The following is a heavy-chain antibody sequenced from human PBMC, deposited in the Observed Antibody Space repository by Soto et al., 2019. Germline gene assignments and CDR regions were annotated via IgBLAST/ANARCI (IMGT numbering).Heavy chain of an antibody. Sequence: SVKVSCKTSGRTFSSYAIIWVRQAPGQGLEWMGGIIPIFGTANYAQKFQGRVTITADESTSTAYMELSSLRSEDTAVYYCARDPDSLWFGEDYYGMDVWGQGTTVTVSS. V-gene: IGHV1-69*13. D-gene: IGHD3-10*01. CDR2: IIPIFGTA. CDR1: GRTFSSYA. CDR3: ARDPDSLWFGEDYYGMDV. J-gene: IGHJ6*02.